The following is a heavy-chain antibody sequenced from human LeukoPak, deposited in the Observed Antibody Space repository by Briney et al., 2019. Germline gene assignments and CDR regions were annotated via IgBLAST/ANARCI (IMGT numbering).Heavy chain of an antibody. CDR3: ARVFSDFWSGYPIFDY. V-gene: IGHV3-48*03. Sequence: GGSLRLSCAASGFTFSSYEMNWVRQAPGKGLEWVSYISSSGSTIYYADSVKGRFTISRDNAKNSLYLQMNSLRAEDTAVYYCARVFSDFWSGYPIFDYWGQGTLVTVSS. J-gene: IGHJ4*02. CDR1: GFTFSSYE. D-gene: IGHD3-3*01. CDR2: ISSSGSTI.